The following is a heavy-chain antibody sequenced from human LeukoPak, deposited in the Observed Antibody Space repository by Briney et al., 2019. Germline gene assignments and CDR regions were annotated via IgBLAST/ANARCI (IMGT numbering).Heavy chain of an antibody. D-gene: IGHD4/OR15-4a*01. CDR3: ARGGAYDYGVLDA. Sequence: PGGSLRLSCEASVFAFSNHAMTWARQAPGEGLQWVSTISDTGKTTFYRDSVRGRFTISRDISNNTLYLQMDGLRADDTAVYYCARGGAYDYGVLDAWGQGTLVTVSS. CDR1: VFAFSNHA. CDR2: ISDTGKTT. J-gene: IGHJ5*02. V-gene: IGHV3-23*01.